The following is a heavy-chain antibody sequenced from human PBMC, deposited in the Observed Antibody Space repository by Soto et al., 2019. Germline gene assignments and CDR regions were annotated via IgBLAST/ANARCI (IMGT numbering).Heavy chain of an antibody. CDR1: GFTFSSYA. D-gene: IGHD6-19*01. CDR2: ISGSGGST. V-gene: IGHV3-23*01. CDR3: GSSGSPRGGQYYYGMDV. J-gene: IGHJ6*02. Sequence: GGSLRLSCAASGFTFSSYAMSWVRQAPGKGLEWVSAISGSGGSTYYADSVKGRFTISRDNSKNTLYLQMNSLRAEDMAVYYCGSSGSPRGGQYYYGMDVWGQGTTVTVSS.